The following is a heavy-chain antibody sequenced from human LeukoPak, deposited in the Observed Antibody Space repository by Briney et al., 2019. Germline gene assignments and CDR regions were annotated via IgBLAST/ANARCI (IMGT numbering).Heavy chain of an antibody. V-gene: IGHV3-7*01. D-gene: IGHD4-17*01. CDR2: IKHDGGEK. J-gene: IGHJ4*02. CDR3: ARDYGSPEY. Sequence: PGGSLRLSSADSRFTFSSYWMSSGRQAPGKGLEWVANIKHDGGEKYYVDSVKGRFTISRDNAKNSLFLQMNSRRAEDTAVYYCARDYGSPEYWGQGTLVTVSS. CDR1: RFTFSSYW.